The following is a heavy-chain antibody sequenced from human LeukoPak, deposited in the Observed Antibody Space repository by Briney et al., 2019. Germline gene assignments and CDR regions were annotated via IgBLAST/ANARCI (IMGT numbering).Heavy chain of an antibody. CDR1: GFTFSSYG. V-gene: IGHV3-23*01. CDR2: ISGSGGST. J-gene: IGHJ4*02. D-gene: IGHD3-10*01. Sequence: GGTLRLSCAASGFTFSSYGMSWVRQAPGKGLEWVSAISGSGGSTYYADSVKGRFTISIDNSKNTLYLQMNSLRAEDTAVYYCAKGAILWFGELFDNYFDYWGQGTLVTVSS. CDR3: AKGAILWFGELFDNYFDY.